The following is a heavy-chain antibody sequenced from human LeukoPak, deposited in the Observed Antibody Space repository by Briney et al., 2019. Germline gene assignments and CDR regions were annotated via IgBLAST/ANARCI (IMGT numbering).Heavy chain of an antibody. CDR1: GFTFSSYW. Sequence: GGSLRLSCAASGFTFSSYWMSWVRQAPGKGLEWVANIKQDGSEKYYVDSVKGRFTISRDNTKNSLYLQMNSLRAEDTAVYYCARGRIPVATYLWGQGTLVTVSS. CDR2: IKQDGSEK. D-gene: IGHD5-12*01. CDR3: ARGRIPVATYL. J-gene: IGHJ5*02. V-gene: IGHV3-7*01.